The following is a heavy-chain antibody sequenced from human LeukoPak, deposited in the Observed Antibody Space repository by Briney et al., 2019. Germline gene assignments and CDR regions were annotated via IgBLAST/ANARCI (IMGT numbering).Heavy chain of an antibody. CDR2: ISSSGSSI. CDR3: ARDRGMDV. CDR1: GFRFSSYE. J-gene: IGHJ6*02. V-gene: IGHV3-48*03. Sequence: GGSLRLSCAASGFRFSSYEMNWVRQAPGKGLEWVSYISSSGSSIYYADSVRGRFTISRDNAENSLYLQMNSLRAEDTAVYYCARDRGMDVWGQGTTVTVSS.